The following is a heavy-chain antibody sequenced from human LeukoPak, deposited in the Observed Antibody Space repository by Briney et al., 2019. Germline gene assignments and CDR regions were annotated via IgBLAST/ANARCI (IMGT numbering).Heavy chain of an antibody. CDR1: GFTFSSYA. CDR2: ISGSGGST. D-gene: IGHD3-22*01. J-gene: IGHJ4*02. CDR3: ARVYYDSSGYYHFDY. Sequence: GGSLRLSCAASGFTFSSYAMSRVRQAPGKGLEWVSTISGSGGSTYYADSVKGRFTISRDNSKNTLYLQMNSLRAEDTAVYYCARVYYDSSGYYHFDYWGQGTLVTVSS. V-gene: IGHV3-23*01.